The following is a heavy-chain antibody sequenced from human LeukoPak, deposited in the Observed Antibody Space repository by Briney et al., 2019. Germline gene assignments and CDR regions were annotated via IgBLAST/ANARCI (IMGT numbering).Heavy chain of an antibody. CDR1: GGTFSSYG. J-gene: IGHJ4*02. D-gene: IGHD3-10*01. CDR2: ISAYNGNT. V-gene: IGHV1-18*01. CDR3: ARDDRYGSGSYYSY. Sequence: GASVKVSCKASGGTFSSYGISWVRQAPGQGLEWMGWISAYNGNTNYAQKLQGRVTMTTDTSTSTAYMELRSLRSDDTAVYYCARDDRYGSGSYYSYWGQGTLVTVSS.